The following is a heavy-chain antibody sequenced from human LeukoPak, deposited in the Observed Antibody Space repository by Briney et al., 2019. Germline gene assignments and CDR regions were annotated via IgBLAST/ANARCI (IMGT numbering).Heavy chain of an antibody. CDR3: AIHDYLEY. Sequence: PGRSLTLSCAASGFTVSGNYMSWVRQAPGKGLEWVSLIYSGGSTYYADSVKGRFTISRDDSKNTVYLQMNNLRAEDTAVYYCAIHDYLEYWGQGTLVTVSS. CDR1: GFTVSGNY. J-gene: IGHJ4*02. V-gene: IGHV3-53*01. CDR2: IYSGGST.